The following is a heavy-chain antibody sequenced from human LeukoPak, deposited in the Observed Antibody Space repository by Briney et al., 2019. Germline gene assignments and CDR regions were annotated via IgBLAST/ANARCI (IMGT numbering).Heavy chain of an antibody. CDR3: AERNVDTAMVGY. V-gene: IGHV3-23*01. CDR2: ISGSGGST. J-gene: IGHJ4*02. D-gene: IGHD5-18*01. Sequence: GGSLRLSCAASGFTFSSYAMSWVRQAPGKGLEWVSAISGSGGSTYYADSVKGRFTISRDNSKNTLYPQMNSQRAEDTAVYYCAERNVDTAMVGYWGQGTLVTVSS. CDR1: GFTFSSYA.